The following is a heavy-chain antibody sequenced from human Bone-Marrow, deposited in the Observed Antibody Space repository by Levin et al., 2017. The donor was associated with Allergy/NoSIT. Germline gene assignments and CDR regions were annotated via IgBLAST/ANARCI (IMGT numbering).Heavy chain of an antibody. CDR3: ARSKTAMVKYYYYGMDV. D-gene: IGHD5-18*01. Sequence: SETLSLTCTVSGGSISSYYWSWIRQPPGKGLEWIGYIYYSGSTNYNPSLKSRVTISVDTSKNQFSLKLSSVTAADTAVYYCARSKTAMVKYYYYGMDVWGQGTTVTVSS. J-gene: IGHJ6*02. V-gene: IGHV4-59*01. CDR1: GGSISSYY. CDR2: IYYSGST.